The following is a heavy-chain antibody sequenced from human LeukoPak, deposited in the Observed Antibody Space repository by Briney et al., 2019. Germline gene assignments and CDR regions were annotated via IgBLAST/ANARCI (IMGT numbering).Heavy chain of an antibody. D-gene: IGHD6-13*01. Sequence: SQTLSLTCAVSGGSISSGGYSWSWIRQPPGKGLEWIGYIYHSGSTYYNPSLKSRVTISVDRSKNQFSLKLSSVTAADTAVYYCAGGGAADRLRFDPWGQGTLVTVSS. CDR3: AGGGAADRLRFDP. CDR2: IYHSGST. V-gene: IGHV4-30-2*01. CDR1: GGSISSGGYS. J-gene: IGHJ5*02.